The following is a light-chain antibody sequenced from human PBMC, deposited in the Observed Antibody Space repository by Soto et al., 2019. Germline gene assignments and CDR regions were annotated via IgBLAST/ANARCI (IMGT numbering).Light chain of an antibody. CDR3: CSYAGSSTYV. CDR2: EGS. Sequence: QSVLTQPPSASGSPGQSVTISCIGTASDIGRYNYVSWYQHHPGKAPKLMIYEGSKRPSGVSNRFSGSKSGNTASLTISGLQAEDEADYYCCSYAGSSTYVFGTGTKVTVL. V-gene: IGLV2-23*01. CDR1: ASDIGRYNY. J-gene: IGLJ1*01.